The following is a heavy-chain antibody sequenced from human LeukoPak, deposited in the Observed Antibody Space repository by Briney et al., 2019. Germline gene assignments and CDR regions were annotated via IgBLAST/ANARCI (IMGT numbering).Heavy chain of an antibody. V-gene: IGHV1-46*01. CDR2: INPSGGSA. CDR3: AREGDVDTATWHWFDP. J-gene: IGHJ5*02. Sequence: ASVKVSCKASGYTFTSYYMHWVRQAPGQGLEWMGIINPSGGSAGYAQKFQGRVTMTRDTSTSTVYMELSSLRSEDTAVYYCAREGDVDTATWHWFDPWGQGTLVTVSS. CDR1: GYTFTSYY. D-gene: IGHD5-18*01.